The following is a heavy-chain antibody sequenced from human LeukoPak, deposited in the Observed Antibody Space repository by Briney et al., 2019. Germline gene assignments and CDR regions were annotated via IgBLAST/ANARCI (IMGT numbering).Heavy chain of an antibody. CDR1: GFTFSNAW. CDR2: IKSKTDGGTT. CDR3: TTEYCSGGNCYSYY. D-gene: IGHD2-15*01. V-gene: IGHV3-15*01. J-gene: IGHJ4*02. Sequence: GGSLRLSCAASGFTFSNAWMSWVRQAPGKGLEWVGRIKSKTDGGTTDYAAPVNGRFTISRDDSKSTLYLQMNSLKTEDTAVYYCTTEYCSGGNCYSYYWGQGTLVTVSS.